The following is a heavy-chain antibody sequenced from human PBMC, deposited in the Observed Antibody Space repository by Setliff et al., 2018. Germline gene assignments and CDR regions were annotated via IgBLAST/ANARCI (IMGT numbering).Heavy chain of an antibody. CDR1: GASISSGTYY. CDR3: ARAISGWYSAHYNYMDV. Sequence: PSETLSLTCTVSGASISSGTYYWAWIRQPPGKGLEWIGRIHYRGTTYSNASLASRLTISVDTAKNQFSLKLTSVTAADTAGYYCARAISGWYSAHYNYMDVWGKGTTVTVSS. CDR2: IHYRGTT. D-gene: IGHD6-19*01. J-gene: IGHJ6*03. V-gene: IGHV4-39*01.